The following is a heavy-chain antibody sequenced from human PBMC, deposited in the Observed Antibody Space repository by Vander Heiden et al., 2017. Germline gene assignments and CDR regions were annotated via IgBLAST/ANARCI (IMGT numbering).Heavy chain of an antibody. CDR2: ISSSGSTI. Sequence: EVQLVESGGGLVQPGGSLRLSCAASGFIFSDFNMHWVRQAPGKGLEWVLYISSSGSTIYYADSVKGRFTISRDNAKDSLYLQMNSLRDEDTAVYYCASFRVDYWGQGTLVTVSS. J-gene: IGHJ4*02. CDR3: ASFRVDY. CDR1: GFIFSDFN. V-gene: IGHV3-48*02.